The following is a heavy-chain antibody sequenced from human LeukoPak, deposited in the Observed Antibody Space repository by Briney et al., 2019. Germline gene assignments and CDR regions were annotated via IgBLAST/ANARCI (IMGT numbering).Heavy chain of an antibody. V-gene: IGHV1-2*02. J-gene: IGHJ5*02. Sequence: ASVKVSCKTSGYTFTDYYMLWVRQAPGQGLEWMGWINPNSGGANYAQKFQGRVTMTRDTSINTAYMEVSRLRSDDTAVYYCARGRDTKYGEYGSIDTWGQGTLVTVSS. D-gene: IGHD4-17*01. CDR2: INPNSGGA. CDR1: GYTFTDYY. CDR3: ARGRDTKYGEYGSIDT.